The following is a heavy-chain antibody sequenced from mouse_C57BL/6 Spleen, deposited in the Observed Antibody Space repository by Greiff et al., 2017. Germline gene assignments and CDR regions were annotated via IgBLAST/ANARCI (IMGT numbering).Heavy chain of an antibody. J-gene: IGHJ4*01. CDR3: AREGYYYGLYAMDY. Sequence: QVQLQQSGPELVKPGASVKISCKASGYAFSSSWMNWVKQRPGKGLEWIGRIYPGDGDTNYNGKFKGKATLTADKSSSTAYMQLSSLTSEDSAVYFCAREGYYYGLYAMDYWGQGTSVTVAS. CDR2: IYPGDGDT. CDR1: GYAFSSSW. V-gene: IGHV1-82*01. D-gene: IGHD1-1*01.